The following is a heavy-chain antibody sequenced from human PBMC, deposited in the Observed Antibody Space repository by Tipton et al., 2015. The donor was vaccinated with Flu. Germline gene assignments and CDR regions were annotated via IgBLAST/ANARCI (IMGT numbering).Heavy chain of an antibody. CDR1: GGSFSGYY. J-gene: IGHJ5*02. D-gene: IGHD3-22*01. Sequence: TLSLTCAVYGGSFSGYYWSWIRQPPGKGLEWIGEINHSGSTNYNPPLKSRVTISVDTSKNQFSLKLSSVTAADTAVYYCARGTNYDSSGYSPSWGQGTLVTVSS. V-gene: IGHV4-34*01. CDR3: ARGTNYDSSGYSPS. CDR2: INHSGST.